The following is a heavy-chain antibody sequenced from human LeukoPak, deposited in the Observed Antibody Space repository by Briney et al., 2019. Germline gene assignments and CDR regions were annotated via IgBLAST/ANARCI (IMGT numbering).Heavy chain of an antibody. CDR1: GYTFTGYY. Sequence: RASVKVSRKASGYTFTGYYIHWVRQAPGQGLEWMGWINPNSGGTNYAQKFQGRVTMTRDTSISTAYMELSRLRSDDTAVYYCAREHLYYFDYWGQGTLVTVSS. CDR2: INPNSGGT. CDR3: AREHLYYFDY. J-gene: IGHJ4*02. V-gene: IGHV1-2*02.